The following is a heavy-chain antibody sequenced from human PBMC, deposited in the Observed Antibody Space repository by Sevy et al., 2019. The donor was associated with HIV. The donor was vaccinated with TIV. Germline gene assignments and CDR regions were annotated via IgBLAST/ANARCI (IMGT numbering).Heavy chain of an antibody. V-gene: IGHV4-38-2*02. D-gene: IGHD3-22*01. Sequence: SETLSLTCTVSGYSISTGYYGGWIRQPPGKGLEWIGNIHQSGSTYYNPSLKSRITISVDTSKNQFSLNLISVTAADTAVYYCARRSYYSDSTAYYFDYWGQGTLVTVSS. CDR2: IHQSGST. CDR3: ARRSYYSDSTAYYFDY. CDR1: GYSISTGYY. J-gene: IGHJ4*02.